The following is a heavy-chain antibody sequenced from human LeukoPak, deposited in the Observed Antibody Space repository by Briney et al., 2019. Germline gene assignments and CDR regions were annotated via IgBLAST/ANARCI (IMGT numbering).Heavy chain of an antibody. D-gene: IGHD3-10*01. J-gene: IGHJ4*02. Sequence: SETLSLTCNVSGGSISSFYWSWIRQPPGEGLEWIGYIYYSGSTNYNPSLKSRVTISVDTSKNQFSLKLSSVTAADTAVYYCARQGSYYYGSGSHYPQVFDYWGQGTLVTVSS. CDR1: GGSISSFY. CDR2: IYYSGST. CDR3: ARQGSYYYGSGSHYPQVFDY. V-gene: IGHV4-59*08.